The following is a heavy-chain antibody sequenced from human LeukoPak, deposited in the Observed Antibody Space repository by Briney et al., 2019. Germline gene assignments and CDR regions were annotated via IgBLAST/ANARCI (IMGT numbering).Heavy chain of an antibody. CDR2: INSDGSSI. CDR3: ARVYSGSWYFDL. Sequence: GGSLRLSCAASGFTFSSYWMHWVRQAPGKGLVWVSRINSDGSSIRYADSVKGRFTISRDNAKKTLYLQMNSLRAEDTAVYYCARVYSGSWYFDLWGRGTLVTVSS. V-gene: IGHV3-74*01. D-gene: IGHD5-12*01. CDR1: GFTFSSYW. J-gene: IGHJ2*01.